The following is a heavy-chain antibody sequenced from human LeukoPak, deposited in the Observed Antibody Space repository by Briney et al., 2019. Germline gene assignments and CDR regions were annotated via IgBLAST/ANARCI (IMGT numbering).Heavy chain of an antibody. CDR3: ARDWRGLLIHRRGFDY. J-gene: IGHJ4*02. CDR1: GFTFSSYA. V-gene: IGHV3-30*04. CDR2: LSYDGSNK. D-gene: IGHD3-3*01. Sequence: GGSPRLSCAASGFTFSSYAMHWVRQAPGKGLEWVAVLSYDGSNKYYADSVKGRFTISRDNAKNSLFLQMNSLRAEDTAVYYCARDWRGLLIHRRGFDYWGQGTLVTVSS.